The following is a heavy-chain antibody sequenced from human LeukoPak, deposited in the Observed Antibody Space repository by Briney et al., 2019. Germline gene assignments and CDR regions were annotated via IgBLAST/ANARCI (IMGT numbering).Heavy chain of an antibody. CDR3: AREGGYSSSWYSHYYYYMDV. CDR1: GFTFSSYG. CDR2: IKQDGSEK. D-gene: IGHD6-13*01. J-gene: IGHJ6*03. Sequence: GRSLRLSCAASGFTFSSYGMHWVRQAPGKGLEWVANIKQDGSEKYYVDSVKGRFTISRDNARNSLYLQMNSLRAEDTAVYYCAREGGYSSSWYSHYYYYMDVWGKGTTVTVSS. V-gene: IGHV3-7*01.